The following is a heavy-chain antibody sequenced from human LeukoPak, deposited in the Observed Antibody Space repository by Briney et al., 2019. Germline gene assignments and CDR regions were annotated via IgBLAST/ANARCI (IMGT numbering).Heavy chain of an antibody. J-gene: IGHJ5*02. D-gene: IGHD3-10*01. V-gene: IGHV4-31*03. Sequence: SETLSLTCTVSGGSISSGGYYWSWIRQHPGKGLAWIGYIYYSGSTYYNPSLKSRVTISVDTSKNQFSLKLSSVTAADTAVYYCARGRRLLWFGELPRGGNWFDPWGQGTLVTVSS. CDR2: IYYSGST. CDR1: GGSISSGGYY. CDR3: ARGRRLLWFGELPRGGNWFDP.